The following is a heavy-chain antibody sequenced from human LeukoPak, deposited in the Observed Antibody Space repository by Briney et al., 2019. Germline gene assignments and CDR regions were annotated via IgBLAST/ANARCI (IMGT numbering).Heavy chain of an antibody. CDR2: INHSGST. CDR3: AGGYSTTFDY. CDR1: GGSFSGYY. D-gene: IGHD6-13*01. V-gene: IGHV4-34*01. Sequence: PSETLSLTCAVYGGSFSGYYWSWIRQPPGKGLEWIGEINHSGSTNYNPSLKSRVTISVDTSKNQFSLKLSSVTAADTAVYYCAGGYSTTFDYWGQGTLVTASS. J-gene: IGHJ4*02.